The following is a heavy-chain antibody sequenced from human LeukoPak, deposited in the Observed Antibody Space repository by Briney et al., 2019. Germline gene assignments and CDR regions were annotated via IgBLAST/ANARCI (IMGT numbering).Heavy chain of an antibody. V-gene: IGHV4-59*01. CDR2: IYYSGST. Sequence: SETLSLTCTVSGDSISSYYWSWIRQPPGKGLEWIGYIYYSGSTNYNPSLKSRVTISVDTSKNQFSLKLSSVTATDTAVYYCARVRGYDILTGYFDYWGQGTLVTVSS. J-gene: IGHJ4*02. D-gene: IGHD3-9*01. CDR1: GDSISSYY. CDR3: ARVRGYDILTGYFDY.